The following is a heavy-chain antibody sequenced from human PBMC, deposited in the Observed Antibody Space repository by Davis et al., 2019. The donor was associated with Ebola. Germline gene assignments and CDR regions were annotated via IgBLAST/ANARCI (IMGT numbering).Heavy chain of an antibody. CDR3: ARGVAVGGFYFDY. D-gene: IGHD6-19*01. CDR1: GFSFSGSW. Sequence: GESLKISCVASGFSFSGSWMSWVRQAPGKGLEWVANINPDESNKYFVDSVRGRFTISRDNAKNSLYLQMNSLRAEDTAVYFCARGVAVGGFYFDYWGQGTLVTVSS. J-gene: IGHJ4*02. V-gene: IGHV3-7*01. CDR2: INPDESNK.